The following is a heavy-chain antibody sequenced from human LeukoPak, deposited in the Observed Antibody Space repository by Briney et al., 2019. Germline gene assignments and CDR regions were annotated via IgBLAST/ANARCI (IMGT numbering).Heavy chain of an antibody. D-gene: IGHD2-15*01. CDR2: IYPGDTDT. CDR3: ARRYCSGGSCYSSFDP. Sequence: GESLKISCKGSGDSFTSYWSGWVRQMPGKGLEWMGIIYPGDTDTRYSPSFQDQVTISADKSISTAYLQWSSLKASDTAMYYGARRYCSGGSCYSSFDPWGQGTLVTVSS. V-gene: IGHV5-51*01. J-gene: IGHJ5*02. CDR1: GDSFTSYW.